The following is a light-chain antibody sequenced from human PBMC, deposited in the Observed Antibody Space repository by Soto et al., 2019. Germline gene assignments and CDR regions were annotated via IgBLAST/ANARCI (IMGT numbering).Light chain of an antibody. Sequence: QSVLTQSASVSGSPGQSITISCTGTSSDIGGYNYVSWYQQHPDKAPKLMIFEVSNRPSGVSNRFSGSKSCNTASLTISGLLPEDEADYYCSSYTTSSTVAFGGGTKLTVL. CDR1: SSDIGGYNY. CDR2: EVS. CDR3: SSYTTSSTVA. J-gene: IGLJ2*01. V-gene: IGLV2-14*01.